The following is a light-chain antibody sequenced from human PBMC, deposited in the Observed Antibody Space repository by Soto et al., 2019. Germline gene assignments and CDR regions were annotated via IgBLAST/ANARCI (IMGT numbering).Light chain of an antibody. CDR1: QGIAPY. CDR3: QKYNSAPLT. CDR2: ATS. Sequence: QMTQSPSSLSSFVGDRVTITCRASQGIAPYLAWFQQKPGQVPKLLIYATSNLQSGVPSRFSGSGSGTDFTLIVTSLQPEDVGTYYCQKYNSAPLTFGGGTKVEIK. V-gene: IGKV1-27*01. J-gene: IGKJ4*01.